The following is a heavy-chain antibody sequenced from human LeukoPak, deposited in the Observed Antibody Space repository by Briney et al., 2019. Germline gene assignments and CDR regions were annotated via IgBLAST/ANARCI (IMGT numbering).Heavy chain of an antibody. V-gene: IGHV4-59*01. D-gene: IGHD3-10*01. CDR1: GGSISSYY. J-gene: IGHJ4*02. CDR3: ASGVLPFGVFDY. Sequence: SETLSLTGTVSGGSISSYYWSWIRQPPGKGLEWIGYIYYSGSTNYNPSLKSRVTISVDTSKNQFSLKLSSVTAADTAVYYCASGVLPFGVFDYWGQGTLVTVSS. CDR2: IYYSGST.